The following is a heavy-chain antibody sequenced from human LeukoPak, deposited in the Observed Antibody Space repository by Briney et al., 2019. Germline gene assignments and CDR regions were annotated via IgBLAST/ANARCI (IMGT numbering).Heavy chain of an antibody. CDR3: TRDGVGATEDSYFDY. J-gene: IGHJ4*02. CDR2: IRSKAYGGTT. Sequence: PGGSLRLSCTASGFTFGDYAMSWFRQAPGKGLEWVGFIRSKAYGGTTEYAASVKGRFTISRDDSKSIAYLQMNSLKTEDTAVYYCTRDGVGATEDSYFDYWGQGTLVIVSS. V-gene: IGHV3-49*03. D-gene: IGHD1-26*01. CDR1: GFTFGDYA.